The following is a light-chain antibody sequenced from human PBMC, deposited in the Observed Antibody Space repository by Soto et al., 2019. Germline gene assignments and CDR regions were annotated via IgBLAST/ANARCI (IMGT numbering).Light chain of an antibody. J-gene: IGKJ5*01. CDR1: QSVSSSY. V-gene: IGKV3-20*01. Sequence: VLSLSPGTRSLSPGERATLSCRAVQSVSSSYFAGYQQKPGQAPRLLLYGASSRATGIPDRFSGSGSGTDFTLTISRLEPEEFAVYYCQQYGSSPPITFGQGTRLEIK. CDR2: GAS. CDR3: QQYGSSPPIT.